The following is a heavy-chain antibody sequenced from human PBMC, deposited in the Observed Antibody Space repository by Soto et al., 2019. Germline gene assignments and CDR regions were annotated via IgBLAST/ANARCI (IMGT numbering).Heavy chain of an antibody. CDR1: GGSIGPYY. CDR2: VYYSGTT. J-gene: IGHJ4*02. Sequence: SETLSLTCPVSGGSIGPYYWSLIRQPPGKQLEWIGYVYYSGTTTYNPSLKSRVTISVDTSRNQFSLQLNSVTAADTAVYYCARGDYYGKVDYWGQGTLVTVSS. V-gene: IGHV4-59*01. CDR3: ARGDYYGKVDY. D-gene: IGHD3-10*01.